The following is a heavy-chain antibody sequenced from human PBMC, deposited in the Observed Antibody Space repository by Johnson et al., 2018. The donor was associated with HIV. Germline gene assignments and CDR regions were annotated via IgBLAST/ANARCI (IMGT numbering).Heavy chain of an antibody. D-gene: IGHD1/OR15-1a*01. CDR2: ISSNGGRT. V-gene: IGHV3-64*01. Sequence: VQLVESGGGVVQPGRSLRLSCAASGFTFSSYAMHWVRQAPGKGLEYVSAISSNGGRTYYANSVKGRFTVSRDNSNNTLYLQMGSLRAEDMAVYYCARGIPTLPLTGTRGFDIWGQGKMVTVSS. CDR1: GFTFSSYA. CDR3: ARGIPTLPLTGTRGFDI. J-gene: IGHJ3*02.